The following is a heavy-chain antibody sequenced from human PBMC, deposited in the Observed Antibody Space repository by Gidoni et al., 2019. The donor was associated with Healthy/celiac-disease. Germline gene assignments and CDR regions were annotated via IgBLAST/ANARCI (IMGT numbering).Heavy chain of an antibody. J-gene: IGHJ3*02. D-gene: IGHD3-22*01. CDR1: GFTFSNAW. Sequence: EVQLVESGGGLVKPGGSLRLSCAASGFTFSNAWLSWVRQAPGKGLEWVGRSKSKTDGGTTDDAAPVKGRFTISRDDSKNTLYLQMNSLKTEDTAVYYCTTDGYDSSGYYVAFDIWGQGTMVTVSS. CDR3: TTDGYDSSGYYVAFDI. V-gene: IGHV3-15*01. CDR2: SKSKTDGGTT.